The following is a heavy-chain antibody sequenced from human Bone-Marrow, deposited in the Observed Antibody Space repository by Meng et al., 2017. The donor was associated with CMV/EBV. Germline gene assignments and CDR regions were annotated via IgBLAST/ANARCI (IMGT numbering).Heavy chain of an antibody. V-gene: IGHV4-61*03. CDR1: GGSARRGSDH. D-gene: IGHD3-22*01. Sequence: VCGGSARRGSDHWNGSRQPPAKRLQRIVQTVCGGNTNYDHSLKSPLTISVDTSKNHFSLNFNSVTAADTAIYYCAGLLLGYGGRGPWGQGTLVTVSS. CDR2: TVCGGNT. J-gene: IGHJ5*02. CDR3: AGLLLGYGGRGP.